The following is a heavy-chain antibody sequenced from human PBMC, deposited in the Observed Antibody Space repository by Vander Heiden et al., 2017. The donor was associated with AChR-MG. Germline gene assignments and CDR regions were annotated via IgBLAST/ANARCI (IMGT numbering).Heavy chain of an antibody. Sequence: VQLVQSAAEVTNPGSSVKVSCKASGATFSSYAISWVRQDPGQGLEWMGGIIPICGTANYEQKYQGRVTITADESTSTAYMELSSLRSEDTAVYYCATVVTAIGYYYYGMDVWGQGTTVTVSS. V-gene: IGHV1-69*01. D-gene: IGHD2-21*02. CDR2: IIPICGTA. CDR1: GATFSSYA. J-gene: IGHJ6*02. CDR3: ATVVTAIGYYYYGMDV.